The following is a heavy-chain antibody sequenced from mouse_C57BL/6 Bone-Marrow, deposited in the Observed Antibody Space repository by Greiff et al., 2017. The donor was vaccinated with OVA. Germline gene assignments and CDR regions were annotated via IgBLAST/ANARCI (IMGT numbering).Heavy chain of an antibody. V-gene: IGHV1-82*01. J-gene: IGHJ4*01. CDR2: IYPGDGDT. CDR3: ARPGSSYAMDY. D-gene: IGHD1-1*01. Sequence: VQLKESGPELVKPGASVKISCKASGYAFSSSWMNWVKQRPGKGLEWIGRIYPGDGDTNYNGKFKGKATLTADKSSSTAYMQLSSLTSEDSAVYFCARPGSSYAMDYWGQGTSVTVSS. CDR1: GYAFSSSW.